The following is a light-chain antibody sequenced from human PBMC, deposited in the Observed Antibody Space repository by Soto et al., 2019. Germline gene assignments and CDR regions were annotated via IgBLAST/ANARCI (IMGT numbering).Light chain of an antibody. J-gene: IGLJ3*02. V-gene: IGLV2-8*01. CDR3: SSYAGSNNWV. CDR1: SSDVGGYNY. CDR2: EVS. Sequence: QSALTQPPSAPGSPGQSVTISCTGTSSDVGGYNYVSWYQQHPGKAPKLMIYEVSKRPSGVPDRFSGSKSGNTASLTVSGLQAEDEGDYYCSSYAGSNNWVFGGGTKVTVL.